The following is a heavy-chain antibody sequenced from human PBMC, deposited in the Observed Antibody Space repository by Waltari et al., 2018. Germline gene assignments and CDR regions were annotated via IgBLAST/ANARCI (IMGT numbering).Heavy chain of an antibody. CDR2: SSSNGGST. D-gene: IGHD3-16*01. V-gene: IGHV3-64D*06. Sequence: EVQLVESGGGLVQPGGSLRLSCSASGFPFSSYAMHWVRQAPGKGMEYGSASSSNGGSTYYADSVKGRFTISRDNSKNTLYLQMSSRRAEDTAVYYCVGRFDYFDYWGQGTLVTVSS. CDR1: GFPFSSYA. J-gene: IGHJ4*02. CDR3: VGRFDYFDY.